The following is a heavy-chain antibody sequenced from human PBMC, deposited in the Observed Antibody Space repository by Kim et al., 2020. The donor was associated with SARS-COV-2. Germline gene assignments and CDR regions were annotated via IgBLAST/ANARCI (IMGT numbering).Heavy chain of an antibody. V-gene: IGHV3-74*01. D-gene: IGHD4-4*01. Sequence: ADSVEGRFTISTDNAKSTLYLQMNSLRAEDTAVYYCTRDPDYSKGASFDYWGQGTLVTVSS. J-gene: IGHJ4*02. CDR3: TRDPDYSKGASFDY.